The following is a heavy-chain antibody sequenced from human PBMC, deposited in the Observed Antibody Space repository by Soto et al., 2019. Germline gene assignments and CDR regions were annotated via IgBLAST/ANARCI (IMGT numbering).Heavy chain of an antibody. V-gene: IGHV1-18*01. CDR2: ITAHNGNT. J-gene: IGHJ4*02. Sequence: QVHLVQSGAEVKKPGASVKVSCKGSGYTFTSYGITWVRLALGQGLKWKGWITAHNGNTDYAQKLQGRVTVTRDTSTSTAYMELRSLRSDATAVYYCARGGYGDYWGQGALVTVSS. CDR1: GYTFTSYG. CDR3: ARGGYGDY. D-gene: IGHD1-1*01.